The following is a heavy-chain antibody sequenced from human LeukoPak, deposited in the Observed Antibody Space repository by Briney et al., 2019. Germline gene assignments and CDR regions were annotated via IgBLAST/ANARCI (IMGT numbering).Heavy chain of an antibody. CDR3: AKDAREVASENFQH. CDR2: IGSGGST. CDR1: GFTFSSYG. Sequence: GGSLRLSCAASGFTFSSYGMHWVRQAPGKGLEWVSVIGSGGSTYYGDSVKGRFTISRDNFKNTLYLQMNSLRAEDTAVYYCAKDAREVASENFQHWGQGTLVTVSS. J-gene: IGHJ1*01. D-gene: IGHD5-12*01. V-gene: IGHV3-23*01.